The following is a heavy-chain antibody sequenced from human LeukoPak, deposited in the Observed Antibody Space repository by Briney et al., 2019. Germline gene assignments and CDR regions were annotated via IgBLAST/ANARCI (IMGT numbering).Heavy chain of an antibody. V-gene: IGHV3-30-3*01. D-gene: IGHD2-15*01. CDR2: ISYDGSNK. CDR1: GLTFSSYA. J-gene: IGHJ3*02. CDR3: ARVRISDRDAFDI. Sequence: GGSLRLSCAASGLTFSSYAMHWVRQAPGKGLEWVAVISYDGSNKYYADSVKGRFTISRDNSKNTLYLQMNSLRAEDTAVYYCARVRISDRDAFDIWGQGTMVTVSS.